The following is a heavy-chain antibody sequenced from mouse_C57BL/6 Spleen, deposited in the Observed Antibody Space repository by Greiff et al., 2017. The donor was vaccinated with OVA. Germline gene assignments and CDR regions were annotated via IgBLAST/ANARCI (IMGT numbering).Heavy chain of an antibody. D-gene: IGHD2-5*01. CDR3: ARYDSNYEALWYFDD. J-gene: IGHJ1*03. CDR1: GYTFTSYW. V-gene: IGHV1-64*01. CDR2: IHPNSGST. Sequence: QVQLQQPGAELVKPGASVKLSCKASGYTFTSYWMHWVKQRPGQGLEWIGMIHPNSGSTNYNEKFKSKATLTVDKSSSTAYMQLSSLTSEASAVYDCARYDSNYEALWYFDDWGTGTTVTVSS.